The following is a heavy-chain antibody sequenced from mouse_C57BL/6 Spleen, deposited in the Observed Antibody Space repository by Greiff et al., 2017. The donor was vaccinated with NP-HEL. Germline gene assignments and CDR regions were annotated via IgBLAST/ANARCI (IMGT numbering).Heavy chain of an antibody. D-gene: IGHD1-1*01. CDR3: ARRGYDGSSYNGYFDV. V-gene: IGHV1-69*01. CDR1: GYTFTRSW. Sequence: VQLQQPGAELVMPGASVKLSFKASGYTFTRSWLHWVKQRPGQGLEWIGEIDPSDSSTTYNQKFQGKSTLTVDKSSSTAYMQLSSLTSEDSAVYYCARRGYDGSSYNGYFDVWGTGTTVTVSS. J-gene: IGHJ1*03. CDR2: IDPSDSST.